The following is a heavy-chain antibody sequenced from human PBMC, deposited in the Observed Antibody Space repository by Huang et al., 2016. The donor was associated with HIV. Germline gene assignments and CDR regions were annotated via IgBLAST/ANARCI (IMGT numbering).Heavy chain of an antibody. CDR3: AKHLGGRRGFTFIVLFGAFDM. J-gene: IGHJ3*02. CDR2: TTASGGST. D-gene: IGHD3-22*01. V-gene: IGHV3-23*01. Sequence: EVQLLESGGGLAQPGGSLRLSCTASGFTFGSYAVNWVRQAPGEGRGGVSGTTASGGSTDYAKSVKGRFTISRDNSKNTLYLQMNSLRAEDTALYYCAKHLGGRRGFTFIVLFGAFDMWGQGTMVTVSS. CDR1: GFTFGSYA.